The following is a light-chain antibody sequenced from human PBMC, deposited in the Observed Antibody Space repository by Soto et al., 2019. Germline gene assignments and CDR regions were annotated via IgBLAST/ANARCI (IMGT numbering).Light chain of an antibody. Sequence: DIQMTQSPSTLSGSVGYRVTITCRASQTISSWLAWYQQKTGKAPKLLIYDASTLESGVPSRFSGSRSGTEFTLTISSLQTDELATYYCQQYNSYSWTVGQGTKVDIK. CDR2: DAS. CDR3: QQYNSYSWT. V-gene: IGKV1-5*01. CDR1: QTISSW. J-gene: IGKJ1*01.